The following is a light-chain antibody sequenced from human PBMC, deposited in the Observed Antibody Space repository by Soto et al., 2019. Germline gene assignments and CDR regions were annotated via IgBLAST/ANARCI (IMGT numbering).Light chain of an antibody. CDR3: YSAADNHVV. CDR1: VLAKKY. CDR2: KDS. J-gene: IGLJ2*01. V-gene: IGLV3-27*01. Sequence: SYELTQPSSVSVSPGQTTRITCSGDVLAKKYARWFQQKPGQAPVLVIYKDSERPSGIPERFSGSSSGTTVTLTISGAQVEDEADYYCYSAADNHVVFGGRTKLTVL.